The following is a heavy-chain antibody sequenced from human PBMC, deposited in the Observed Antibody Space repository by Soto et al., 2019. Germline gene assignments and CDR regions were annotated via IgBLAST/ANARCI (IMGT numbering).Heavy chain of an antibody. D-gene: IGHD1-26*01. Sequence: ESVKGRFTISRDNAKSSLYLQMNSLRAEDTAVYYCARDQKWESQHYFHYWSQGTLVTASS. V-gene: IGHV3-7*01. CDR3: ARDQKWESQHYFHY. J-gene: IGHJ4*02.